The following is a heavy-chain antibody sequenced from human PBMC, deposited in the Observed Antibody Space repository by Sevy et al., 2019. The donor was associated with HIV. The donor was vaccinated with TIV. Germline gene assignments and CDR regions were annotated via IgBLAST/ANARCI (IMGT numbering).Heavy chain of an antibody. CDR1: GFTLSNAW. D-gene: IGHD2-21*02. CDR2: IKSKTDGGTT. Sequence: GGSLRLSCAASGFTLSNAWMSWVRQAPGKGLEWVGRIKSKTDGGTTDYAAPVKGRFTISRDDSKNTLYLQMNSLKTEDTAVYYCTTDPGLLHIVVVTATFDYWGQGSLVTVSS. J-gene: IGHJ4*02. CDR3: TTDPGLLHIVVVTATFDY. V-gene: IGHV3-15*01.